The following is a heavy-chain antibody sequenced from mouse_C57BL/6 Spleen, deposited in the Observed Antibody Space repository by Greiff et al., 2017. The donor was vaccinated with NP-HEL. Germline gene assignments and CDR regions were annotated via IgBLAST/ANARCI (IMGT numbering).Heavy chain of an antibody. Sequence: QVQLKESGAELVKPGASVMISCKASGYAFSSYWMNWVKQRPGKGLEWIGQIYPGDGDTNYNGKFKGKATLTADKSSSTAYMQLSSLTSEDSAVYFCAREGDYVLWAYWGQGTLVTVSA. J-gene: IGHJ3*01. D-gene: IGHD2-4*01. V-gene: IGHV1-80*01. CDR2: IYPGDGDT. CDR1: GYAFSSYW. CDR3: AREGDYVLWAY.